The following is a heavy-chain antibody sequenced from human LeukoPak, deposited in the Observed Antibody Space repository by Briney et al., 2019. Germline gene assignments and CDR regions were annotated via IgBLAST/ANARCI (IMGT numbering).Heavy chain of an antibody. CDR1: GFTFGNSW. D-gene: IGHD1-14*01. J-gene: IGHJ3*01. CDR2: INADGSTT. V-gene: IGHV3-74*01. CDR3: VVVVEPPDSDGFDV. Sequence: PGGSLRLSCAASGFTFGNSWVHWVRQAPGKELVWVSLINADGSTTTYADSAKGRFTISRDNARNTLSLQMNSLTIEDTAVYYCVVVVEPPDSDGFDVWGQGTMITVSS.